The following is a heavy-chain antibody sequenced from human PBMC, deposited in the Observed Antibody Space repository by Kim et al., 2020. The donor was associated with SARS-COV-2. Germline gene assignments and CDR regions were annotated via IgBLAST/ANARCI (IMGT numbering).Heavy chain of an antibody. V-gene: IGHV1-8*01. D-gene: IGHD2-2*01. CDR3: ARDQLDAFDI. J-gene: IGHJ3*02. Sequence: NTGYAQKFQGRVTMTRNTSISTAYMELSSLRSEDTAVYYCARDQLDAFDIWGQGTMVTVSS. CDR2: NT.